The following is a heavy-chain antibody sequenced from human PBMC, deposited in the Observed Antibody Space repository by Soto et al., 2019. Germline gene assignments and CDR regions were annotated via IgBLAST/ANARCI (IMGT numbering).Heavy chain of an antibody. D-gene: IGHD3-10*01. CDR1: GGSISSGGYY. CDR3: ARYYYGSGSSKDWFDP. J-gene: IGHJ5*02. Sequence: PSETLSLTCTVSGGSISSGGYYWSWIRQHPGKGLEWIGYIYYSGSTYYNPSLKSRVTISVDTSKNQFSLKLSSVTAADTAVYYCARYYYGSGSSKDWFDPWGQGTLVTVSS. CDR2: IYYSGST. V-gene: IGHV4-31*03.